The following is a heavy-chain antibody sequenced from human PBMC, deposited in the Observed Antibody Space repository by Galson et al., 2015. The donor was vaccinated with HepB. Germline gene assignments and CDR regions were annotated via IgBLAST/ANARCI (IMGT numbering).Heavy chain of an antibody. CDR3: AKDVSIVVVTAIGY. CDR1: GFTFSNYG. CDR2: ISHDGNNK. J-gene: IGHJ4*02. V-gene: IGHV3-30*18. Sequence: SLRLSCAASGFTFSNYGMHWVRQAPGKGLEWVAVISHDGNNKYYGDSVKGRFTISRDNSKNTLYLQMNSLRAEDTAVYYCAKDVSIVVVTAIGYCGQGTLVTISS. D-gene: IGHD2-21*02.